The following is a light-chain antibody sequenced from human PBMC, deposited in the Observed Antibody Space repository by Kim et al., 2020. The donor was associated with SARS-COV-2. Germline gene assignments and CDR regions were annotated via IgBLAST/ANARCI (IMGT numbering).Light chain of an antibody. CDR1: QDISNH. Sequence: DIQMTQSPSSLSASVGDGVTITCRAGQDISNHLAWYQQKPGKVPKVLISAASALQSGVTSRFSGSRSGTDFTLTISSLQPDDFATYYCQTYDNAPWTLGQWTKVDIK. CDR2: AAS. J-gene: IGKJ1*01. V-gene: IGKV1-27*01. CDR3: QTYDNAPWT.